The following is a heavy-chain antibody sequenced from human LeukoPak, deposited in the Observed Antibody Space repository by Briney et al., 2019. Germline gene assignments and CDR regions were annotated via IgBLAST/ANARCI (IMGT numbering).Heavy chain of an antibody. CDR1: GGSISNYY. V-gene: IGHV4-59*01. CDR3: ARDEYGGPFDY. J-gene: IGHJ4*02. Sequence: SETLSLTCTVSGGSISNYYWNWIRQPPGKGLEWIGYMSYSGNTYYNPSLKSRFTISVDMSKNQFYLQMSSVTAADTAAYYCARDEYGGPFDYWGQGALVTVSS. D-gene: IGHD4/OR15-4a*01. CDR2: MSYSGNT.